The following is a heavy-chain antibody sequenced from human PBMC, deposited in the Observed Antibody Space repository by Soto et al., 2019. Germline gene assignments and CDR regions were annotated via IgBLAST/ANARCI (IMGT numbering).Heavy chain of an antibody. V-gene: IGHV1-18*01. CDR1: GYTFTRYG. D-gene: IGHD2-8*01. CDR2: ISGYNGDT. Sequence: QGYLVQSGAEVKKPGASVKVSCKASGYTFTRYGISWVRQAPGQGLEWMGWISGYNGDTNYAQKFQGRVTMTIDTSTTTVYMELRSLTSDDTAVYYCAKNGQPPYYYYGMEVWGQGTTVTVSS. J-gene: IGHJ6*02. CDR3: AKNGQPPYYYYGMEV.